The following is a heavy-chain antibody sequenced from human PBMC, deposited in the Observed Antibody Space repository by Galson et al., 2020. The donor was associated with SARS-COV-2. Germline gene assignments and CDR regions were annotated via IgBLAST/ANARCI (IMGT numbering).Heavy chain of an antibody. Sequence: ASVKVSCKASGYTFTAYYIHWVRQAPGQGLEWMGWTNPNSGDTQYAQRFQGRVFMTRDTSISTTYVELTGLRSDDTAVYYCARVRSDVVIEPAAIPPPFFDHWGQGALVTVSS. J-gene: IGHJ4*02. CDR2: TNPNSGDT. CDR3: ARVRSDVVIEPAAIPPPFFDH. CDR1: GYTFTAYY. V-gene: IGHV1-2*02. D-gene: IGHD2-2*02.